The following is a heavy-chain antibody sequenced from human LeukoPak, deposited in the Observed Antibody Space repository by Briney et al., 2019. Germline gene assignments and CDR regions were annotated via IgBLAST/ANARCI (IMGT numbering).Heavy chain of an antibody. D-gene: IGHD3-16*01. CDR1: GFTFNSYA. CDR3: AKKVGGVYAFDI. Sequence: GGSLRLYCAASGFTFNSYAMNWVRQAPGKGLEWVSAISGRGGSTYYADSVKGRFTISRDNSKNTLYLQTNSLRAEDTAVYYCAKKVGGVYAFDIWGQGTMVTVSS. V-gene: IGHV3-23*01. J-gene: IGHJ3*02. CDR2: ISGRGGST.